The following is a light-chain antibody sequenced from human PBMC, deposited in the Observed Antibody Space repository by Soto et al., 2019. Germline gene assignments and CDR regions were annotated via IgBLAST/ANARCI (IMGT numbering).Light chain of an antibody. Sequence: EIVLTQSPCTLSLSPAERATLSCSASQSVSSSYLAWYQQKPGQAPRLLIYGASSRATGIPDRFSGSGSGTDFTLTISRLEPEDFAVYYCQQYGSSLITFGQGTRLEIK. V-gene: IGKV3-20*01. J-gene: IGKJ5*01. CDR3: QQYGSSLIT. CDR1: QSVSSSY. CDR2: GAS.